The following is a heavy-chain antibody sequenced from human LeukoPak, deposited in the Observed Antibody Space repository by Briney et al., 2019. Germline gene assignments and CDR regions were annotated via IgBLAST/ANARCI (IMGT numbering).Heavy chain of an antibody. Sequence: GRSLRLSCAASGLTLRSYAMHWVRQAPGKGLEWVAFMRSDGSDEHYADSVKGRFTISRDNSHNTLYLQLNSLHSEDTAVYYCAKDLGLQVGASPFDYWGQGTLVTVSS. CDR2: MRSDGSDE. CDR3: AKDLGLQVGASPFDY. D-gene: IGHD1-26*01. V-gene: IGHV3-30*02. CDR1: GLTLRSYA. J-gene: IGHJ4*02.